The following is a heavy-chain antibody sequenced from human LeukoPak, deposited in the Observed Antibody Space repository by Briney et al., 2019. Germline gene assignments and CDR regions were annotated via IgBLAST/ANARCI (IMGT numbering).Heavy chain of an antibody. CDR2: IYHSGST. CDR1: GGSISSTNW. J-gene: IGHJ4*02. CDR3: ARTSRGGYYQATYY. Sequence: SETLSLTCGVSGGSISSTNWWSWVRQPPGKGLEWIGEIYHSGSTNYNPSLKSRVTISVDKSKNQFSLKLSSVTAADTAVYYCARTSRGGYYQATYYWGQGTLVTVSS. V-gene: IGHV4-4*02. D-gene: IGHD1-26*01.